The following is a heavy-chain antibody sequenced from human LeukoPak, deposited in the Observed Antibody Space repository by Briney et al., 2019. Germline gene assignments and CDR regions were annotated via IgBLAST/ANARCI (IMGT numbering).Heavy chain of an antibody. CDR2: IDPSDSYT. CDR3: ARQYCSGGSCYPNWFDP. V-gene: IGHV5-10-1*01. D-gene: IGHD2-15*01. J-gene: IGHJ5*02. CDR1: GYSFTSYW. Sequence: GESLKISCKGSGYSFTSYWISWVRQMPGKGLEWMGRIDPSDSYTNYSPSFQGHVTISADKSISTAYLQRSSLKASDTAMYYCARQYCSGGSCYPNWFDPWGQGTLVSVSS.